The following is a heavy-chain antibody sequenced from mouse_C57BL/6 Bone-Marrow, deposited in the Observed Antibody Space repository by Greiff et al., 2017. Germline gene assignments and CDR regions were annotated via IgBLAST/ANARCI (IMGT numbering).Heavy chain of an antibody. CDR3: ARHRWAAQVAWFAY. Sequence: EVQGVESGGGLVQPGESLKLSCESNEYEFPSHDMSWVRKTPEKRLELVAAINSDGGSTYYPDTMERRFIISRDNTKKTLYLQMGSLRSEDTALYYCARHRWAAQVAWFAYWGQGTLVTVSA. V-gene: IGHV5-2*01. J-gene: IGHJ3*01. CDR1: EYEFPSHD. D-gene: IGHD3-2*02. CDR2: INSDGGST.